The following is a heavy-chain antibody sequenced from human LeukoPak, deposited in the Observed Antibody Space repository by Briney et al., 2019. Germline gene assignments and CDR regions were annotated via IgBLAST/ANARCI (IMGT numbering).Heavy chain of an antibody. CDR1: GFTFDGYA. Sequence: GGSLRLSCAASGFTFDGYAMHWVRQAPGQGLEWVSGISWNSGSIGYADSVKGRFTISRDNAKNSLYLQMNSLRPEDTALYYCAALDSGNYYGDYWGQGTLVTVSS. J-gene: IGHJ4*02. V-gene: IGHV3-9*01. D-gene: IGHD1-26*01. CDR2: ISWNSGSI. CDR3: AALDSGNYYGDY.